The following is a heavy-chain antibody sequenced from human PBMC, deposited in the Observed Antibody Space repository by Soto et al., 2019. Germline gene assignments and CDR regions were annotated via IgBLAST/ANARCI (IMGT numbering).Heavy chain of an antibody. J-gene: IGHJ6*03. CDR3: ARGGSGYCSSTSCYEHSYYYYYMDV. CDR1: GYTFTGYY. V-gene: IGHV1-2*04. Sequence: ASVKVSCKASGYTFTGYYMHWVRQAPGQGLEWMGWINPNSGGTNYAQKFQGWVTMTRDTSISTAYMELSRLRSDDTAVYYCARGGSGYCSSTSCYEHSYYYYYMDVWGKGTTVTVSS. CDR2: INPNSGGT. D-gene: IGHD2-2*03.